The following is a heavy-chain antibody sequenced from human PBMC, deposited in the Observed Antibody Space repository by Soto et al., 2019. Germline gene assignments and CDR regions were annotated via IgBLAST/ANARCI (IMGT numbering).Heavy chain of an antibody. CDR1: GFTFSSYA. J-gene: IGHJ6*02. CDR2: ISGSGGST. Sequence: GSLRLSCAASGFTFSSYAMSWVRQAPGKGLEWVSAISGSGGSTYYADSVKGRFTISRDNSKNTLYLQMNSLRAEDTAVYYCAKDVDSSGWYAGGYYGMDVWGQGTTVTVSS. D-gene: IGHD6-19*01. CDR3: AKDVDSSGWYAGGYYGMDV. V-gene: IGHV3-23*01.